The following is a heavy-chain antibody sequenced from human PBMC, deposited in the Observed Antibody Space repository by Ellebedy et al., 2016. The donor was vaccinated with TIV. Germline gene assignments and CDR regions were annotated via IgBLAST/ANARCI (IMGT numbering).Heavy chain of an antibody. CDR2: ISSSGSTI. CDR1: GFTFSDYY. D-gene: IGHD3-9*01. J-gene: IGHJ4*02. V-gene: IGHV3-11*01. Sequence: GESLKISXAASGFTFSDYYMSWIRQAPGKGLEWVSYISSSGSTIYYADSVKGRFTISRDNAKNSLYLQMNSLRAEDTAVYYCARVGDILTSFDYWGQGTLVTVSS. CDR3: ARVGDILTSFDY.